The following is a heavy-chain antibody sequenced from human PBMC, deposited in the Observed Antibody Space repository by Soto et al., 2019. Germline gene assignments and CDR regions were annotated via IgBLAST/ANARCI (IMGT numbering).Heavy chain of an antibody. CDR1: GGSISSSRYY. CDR2: IDYRGST. V-gene: IGHV4-39*01. J-gene: IGHJ5*02. CDR3: ASYYYGSGSYYNVLATNWFDP. Sequence: QLQLQESGPGLVKPSETLSLTCTVSGGSISSSRYYWGWIRKPPGKGLESIGSIDYRGSTYYNPSLKSRVTISVDTSKNQFSLKLSSVTAADTAVYYCASYYYGSGSYYNVLATNWFDPWGQGTLVTVSS. D-gene: IGHD3-10*01.